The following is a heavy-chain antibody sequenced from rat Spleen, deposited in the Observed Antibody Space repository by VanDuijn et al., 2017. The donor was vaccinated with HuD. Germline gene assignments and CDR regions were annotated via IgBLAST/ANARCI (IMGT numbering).Heavy chain of an antibody. CDR2: IWTDGST. CDR1: GFPLTSYN. J-gene: IGHJ3*01. Sequence: QVQLKESGPGLVQPSQTLSLTCTVSGFPLTSYNVHWVRQPTGKGLEWMGIIWTDGSTDYNSALKSRLSISRDTSKSQVFLEVKSLQTEDTGIYYCTTHWFAYWGQGILVTVSS. V-gene: IGHV2-30*01. CDR3: TTHWFAY.